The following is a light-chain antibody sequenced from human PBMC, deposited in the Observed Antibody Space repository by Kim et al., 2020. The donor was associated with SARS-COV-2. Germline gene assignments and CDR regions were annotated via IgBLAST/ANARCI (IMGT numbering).Light chain of an antibody. J-gene: IGKJ1*01. V-gene: IGKV3-20*01. CDR3: HQYDKSPQT. CDR2: GAS. Sequence: DIVLTQSPGTLSLSPGDRATLSWRASQTISSTYLAWYQHKPGQAPRLLIYGASSRATGIPDRFSGSGSETDFTLTITRLEPEDFAVYYCHQYDKSPQTFGQGTKLEI. CDR1: QTISSTY.